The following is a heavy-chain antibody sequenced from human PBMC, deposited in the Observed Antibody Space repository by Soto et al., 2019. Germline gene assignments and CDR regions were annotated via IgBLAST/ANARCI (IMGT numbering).Heavy chain of an antibody. CDR2: INTDGSDT. CDR1: GFTFSSDW. Sequence: PGGSLRLSCAASGFTFSSDWMHWVRQAPGKGLVWVSRINTDGSDTSYADSVKGRFTISRDNAKNTLYLQMNSLRVEDTAIYYCATDTSGSYAASHYFDHWGQGTQVTVSS. V-gene: IGHV3-74*01. CDR3: ATDTSGSYAASHYFDH. D-gene: IGHD3-22*01. J-gene: IGHJ4*02.